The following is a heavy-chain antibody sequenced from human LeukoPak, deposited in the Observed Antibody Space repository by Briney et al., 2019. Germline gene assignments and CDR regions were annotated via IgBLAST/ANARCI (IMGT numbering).Heavy chain of an antibody. CDR3: ARVGAWELQRVFDY. V-gene: IGHV3-7*01. CDR2: IRQGGNEM. J-gene: IGHJ4*02. CDR1: GFRFSDYW. Sequence: GSLRLSCAASGFRFSDYWMTWGRQVPARELERVANIRQGGNEMYYAESVRDRFTISRDNARNSLYLEMNSLRTEDTAVYYCARVGAWELQRVFDYWGQGTLVTVSS. D-gene: IGHD1-26*01.